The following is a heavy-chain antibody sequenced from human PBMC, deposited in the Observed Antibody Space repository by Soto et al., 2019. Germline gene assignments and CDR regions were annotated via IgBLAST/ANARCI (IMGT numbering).Heavy chain of an antibody. CDR2: IIPIFGTA. V-gene: IGHV1-69*06. CDR3: ASSVQALRLNGMDV. CDR1: GGTFSSYA. D-gene: IGHD3-16*01. Sequence: QVQLVQSGAEVKKPGSSVKVSCKASGGTFSSYAISWVRQAPGQGLEWMGGIIPIFGTANYAQKFQGRVNITGEKYTSTAYMVLSSLRCGNTNVYYCASSVQALRLNGMDVWGQGTTVTVSS. J-gene: IGHJ6*01.